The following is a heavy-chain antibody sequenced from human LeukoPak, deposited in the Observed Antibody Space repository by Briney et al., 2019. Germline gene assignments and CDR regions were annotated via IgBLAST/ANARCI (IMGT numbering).Heavy chain of an antibody. D-gene: IGHD1/OR15-1a*01. Sequence: GGSLRLSCAASGFTFSSYAMNWVRQAPGKGLEWVSAISGSGGSTYYTDSVKVRFTISRDNSKNTLYLQMNSLTSEDTAVYYCAKEGTASKPSDLDHGGQGILLTVSS. CDR2: ISGSGGST. CDR3: AKEGTASKPSDLDH. CDR1: GFTFSSYA. J-gene: IGHJ4*02. V-gene: IGHV3-23*01.